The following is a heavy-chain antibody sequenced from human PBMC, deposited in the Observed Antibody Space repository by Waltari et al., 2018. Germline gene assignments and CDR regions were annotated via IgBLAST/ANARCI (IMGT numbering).Heavy chain of an antibody. CDR1: GGSINSAAYS. Sequence: QVQLQESGPGLVKPSQTLSLTCTVSGGSINSAAYSWSWIRHHPGKGLEYIGYIYHSGSTYYKSSLRSRLSMSIDTSQNQFSVRLTSMTPADTAVYYCVRDRGYGGKSGLFDSWGQGIQVTVSP. V-gene: IGHV4-31*03. J-gene: IGHJ4*02. CDR3: VRDRGYGGKSGLFDS. CDR2: IYHSGST. D-gene: IGHD2-15*01.